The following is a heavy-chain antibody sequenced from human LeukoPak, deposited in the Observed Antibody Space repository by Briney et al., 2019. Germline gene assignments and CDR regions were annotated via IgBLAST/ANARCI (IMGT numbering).Heavy chain of an antibody. V-gene: IGHV1-8*01. CDR3: ARGGWPSYYYYMDV. Sequence: GASVKVSCKASGYTFTSYEINWVRQATGQGLEWMGWMNPNSANTGYAQKFQGRVTMTRNTSISTAYMELSSLRSEDTAVYYCARGGWPSYYYYMDVWGKGTTVTVSS. J-gene: IGHJ6*03. CDR2: MNPNSANT. CDR1: GYTFTSYE.